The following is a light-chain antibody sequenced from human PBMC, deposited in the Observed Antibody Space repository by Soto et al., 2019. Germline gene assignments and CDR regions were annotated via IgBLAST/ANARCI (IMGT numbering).Light chain of an antibody. CDR1: QSVGSD. V-gene: IGKV3D-15*01. CDR3: KQYNSWPLT. J-gene: IGKJ4*01. CDR2: DIF. Sequence: EIVMTQSPATPSVSPGERAPLSCRASQSVGSDLAWYQQKPGQAHRLLIYDIFTRATGVQTRISGSGSGTEFTLTIRSLQSEDFAVYYCKQYNSWPLTVGGGTKVDIK.